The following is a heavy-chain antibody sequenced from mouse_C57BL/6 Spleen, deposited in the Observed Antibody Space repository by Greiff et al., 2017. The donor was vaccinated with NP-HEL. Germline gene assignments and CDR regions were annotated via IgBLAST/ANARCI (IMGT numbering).Heavy chain of an antibody. CDR3: ARAGSSYWYFDV. J-gene: IGHJ1*03. CDR1: GYTFTSYW. D-gene: IGHD1-1*01. V-gene: IGHV1-52*01. CDR2: IDPSDSET. Sequence: QVQLQQPGAELVRPGSSVKLSCKASGYTFTSYWMHWVKQRPIQGLEWIGNIDPSDSETHYNQKFKDKATLTVDKSSSTAYMQLSSLTSEDSAVYYCARAGSSYWYFDVWGTETTVTVSS.